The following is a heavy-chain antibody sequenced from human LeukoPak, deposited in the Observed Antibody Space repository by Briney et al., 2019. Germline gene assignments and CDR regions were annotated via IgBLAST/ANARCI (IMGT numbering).Heavy chain of an antibody. CDR1: GGSISSYY. CDR2: IYYSGNT. V-gene: IGHV4-59*08. CDR3: ARRARATAGGDYFDY. Sequence: SETLSLTCTVSGGSISSYYWTWIRQPPGKGLEWMGYIYYSGNTNYNPFLKSRVTISLDTSRNQFSLKLSSVTAADTAVYYCARRARATAGGDYFDYWGQGTLVTVSS. J-gene: IGHJ4*02. D-gene: IGHD6-13*01.